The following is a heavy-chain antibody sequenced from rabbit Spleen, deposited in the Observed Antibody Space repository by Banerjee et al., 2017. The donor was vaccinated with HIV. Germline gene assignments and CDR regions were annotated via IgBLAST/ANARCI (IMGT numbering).Heavy chain of an antibody. CDR2: AYAGSSGST. D-gene: IGHD3-3*01. V-gene: IGHV1S40*01. J-gene: IGHJ4*01. CDR1: GFSFSSSYD. CDR3: ARDLTGAVGWNFDL. Sequence: QSLEESGGDLVKPGASLTLTCTASGFSFSSSYDMCWVRQAPGKGLEWVACAYAGSSGSTYSATWAKGRFTISKTSSTTVTLQMSSLSAADTATYFCARDLTGAVGWNFDLWGPGTLVTVS.